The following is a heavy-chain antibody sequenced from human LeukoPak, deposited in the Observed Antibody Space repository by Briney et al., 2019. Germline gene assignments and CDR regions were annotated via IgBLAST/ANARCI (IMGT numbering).Heavy chain of an antibody. CDR1: GFTFDDYG. CDR3: ARNPPTIFGVVIIASYYYYYMDV. Sequence: GGSLRLSCAASGFTFDDYGMSWVRQAPGKGLEWVSGINWNGGSTGYADSVKGRFTISRDNAKNSLYLQMNSLRAEDTALYYCARNPPTIFGVVIIASYYYYYMDVWGKGTTVTVSS. J-gene: IGHJ6*03. V-gene: IGHV3-20*04. CDR2: INWNGGST. D-gene: IGHD3-3*01.